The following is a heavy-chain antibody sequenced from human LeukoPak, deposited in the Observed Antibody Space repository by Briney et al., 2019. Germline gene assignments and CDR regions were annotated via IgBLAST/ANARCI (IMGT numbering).Heavy chain of an antibody. CDR1: GGSISSYY. Sequence: SETLSLTCTVSGGSISSYYWSWIRQPPGKGLEWIGYIYYSGSTNYNPSLKSRVTISVDTSKNQFSLKLSSVTAADTAVYYCARERGRTIVVVAATFDYWGQGTLVTVSS. CDR3: ARERGRTIVVVAATFDY. D-gene: IGHD2-15*01. J-gene: IGHJ4*02. V-gene: IGHV4-59*12. CDR2: IYYSGST.